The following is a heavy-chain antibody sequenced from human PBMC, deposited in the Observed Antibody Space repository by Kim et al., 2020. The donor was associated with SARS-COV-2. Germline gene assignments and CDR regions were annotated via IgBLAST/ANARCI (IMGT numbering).Heavy chain of an antibody. CDR2: IYPGDSDT. V-gene: IGHV5-51*01. Sequence: GESLKISCRTSGYSFVSYWTGWVRQTPGKGLEWMGIIYPGDSDTTYSPSFQGQVTVSADNSITTAYLQWSSLKASGTATYYCVRQSGRHLSPDNWGQGTLVTVSS. J-gene: IGHJ4*02. D-gene: IGHD1-26*01. CDR3: VRQSGRHLSPDN. CDR1: GYSFVSYW.